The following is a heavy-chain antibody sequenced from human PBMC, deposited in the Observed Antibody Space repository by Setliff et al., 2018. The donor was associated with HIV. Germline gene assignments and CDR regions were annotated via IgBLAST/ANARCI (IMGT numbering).Heavy chain of an antibody. CDR3: ARGADASGYFNREYFQH. CDR2: VVPTIHEA. V-gene: IGHV1-69*13. J-gene: IGHJ1*01. CDR1: GVTFNYSF. Sequence: SVKVSCKASGVTFNYSFITWVRQAPGQGLEWMGGVVPTIHEATYAQKFQGRVTITADESATTVYMEMSGLTSEDTAIYYCARGADASGYFNREYFQHWGQGTLVTVSS. D-gene: IGHD3-22*01.